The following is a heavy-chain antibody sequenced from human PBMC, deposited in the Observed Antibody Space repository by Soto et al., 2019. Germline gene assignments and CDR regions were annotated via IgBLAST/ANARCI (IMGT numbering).Heavy chain of an antibody. J-gene: IGHJ5*02. CDR2: IYYSGST. D-gene: IGHD6-19*01. CDR1: GGSISSSSYY. V-gene: IGHV4-39*01. Sequence: SETLSLTCTVSGGSISSSSYYWGWIRQPPGKGLEWIGSIYYSGSTYYNPSLKSRVTISVDTSKNQFSLKLSSVTAADTAVYYCARGPYSSGGRWFDPWGQGTLVTVSS. CDR3: ARGPYSSGGRWFDP.